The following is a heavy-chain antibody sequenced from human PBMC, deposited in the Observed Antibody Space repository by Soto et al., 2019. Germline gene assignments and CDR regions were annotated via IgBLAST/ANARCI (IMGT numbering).Heavy chain of an antibody. Sequence: GGSLRLSCAAPGFTFSNYGMHWVRQAPGKGLEWVAVISYDGGNEYYADSVKGRFTISRDNSKNTLYLQMNSLRAEDTALYYCAKDYYYDSSGYYSTPLYWGQGTLVTVSS. V-gene: IGHV3-30*18. CDR3: AKDYYYDSSGYYSTPLY. J-gene: IGHJ4*02. CDR2: ISYDGGNE. D-gene: IGHD3-22*01. CDR1: GFTFSNYG.